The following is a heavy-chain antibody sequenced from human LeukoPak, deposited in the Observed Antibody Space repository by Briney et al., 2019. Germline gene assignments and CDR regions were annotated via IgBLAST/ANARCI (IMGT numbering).Heavy chain of an antibody. D-gene: IGHD3-3*01. V-gene: IGHV3-30*02. J-gene: IGHJ5*02. CDR3: AKELPNYDFWSGSNWFDP. CDR1: GFTFSSYG. CDR2: IRYDGSNK. Sequence: GGSLRLSCAASGFTFSSYGMHWVRQAPGKGLEWVAFIRYDGSNKYYADSVKGRFTISRDNSENTLYPQMNSLRAEDTAVYYCAKELPNYDFWSGSNWFDPWGQGTLVTVSS.